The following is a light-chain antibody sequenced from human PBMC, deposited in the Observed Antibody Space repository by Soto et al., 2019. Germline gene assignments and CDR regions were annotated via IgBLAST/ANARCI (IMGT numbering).Light chain of an antibody. CDR3: QQYDSYPST. J-gene: IGKJ1*01. Sequence: DIQMTQSPSTLSASVGDRVTITCRASQRISYWLAWYQQKPGKAPKFLIYDVSTLESGVPSRFSGSGSGTEFTLTISSPQPDDFATYFCQQYDSYPSTFGHGTKVEIK. V-gene: IGKV1-5*01. CDR2: DVS. CDR1: QRISYW.